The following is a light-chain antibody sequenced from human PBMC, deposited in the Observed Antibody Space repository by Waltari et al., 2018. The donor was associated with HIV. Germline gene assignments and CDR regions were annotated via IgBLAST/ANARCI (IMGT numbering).Light chain of an antibody. Sequence: QSALTQPASVSGSPGQSITLSCTGPSPAIGCFYYVSWYQQPPGKAPKLIISDVNARPSGISDRFSGSKSGNTASLTISGLQPEDEAYYHCSSYASSSALLFGGGTKLTVV. V-gene: IGLV2-14*03. J-gene: IGLJ3*02. CDR3: SSYASSSALL. CDR2: DVN. CDR1: SPAIGCFYY.